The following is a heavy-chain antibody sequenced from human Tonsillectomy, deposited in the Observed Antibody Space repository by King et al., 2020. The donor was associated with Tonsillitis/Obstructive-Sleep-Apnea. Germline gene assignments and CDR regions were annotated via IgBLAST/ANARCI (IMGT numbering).Heavy chain of an antibody. V-gene: IGHV3-30*04. CDR2: ISYDENYK. D-gene: IGHD3-3*01. Sequence: VQLVESGGGVVQPGRSLRLSCTTSGFTFSAYAMHWVRQAPGKGLEWVAVISYDENYKYYADSVKGRFTISRDDSKNTLYLQMNSLRAEDSAMYYCARGEERIFGVVDPWGQGSLVTVSS. CDR3: ARGEERIFGVVDP. J-gene: IGHJ5*02. CDR1: GFTFSAYA.